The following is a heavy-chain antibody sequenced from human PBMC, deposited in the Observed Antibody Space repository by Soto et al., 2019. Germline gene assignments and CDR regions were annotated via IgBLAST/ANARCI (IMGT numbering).Heavy chain of an antibody. J-gene: IGHJ3*02. V-gene: IGHV4-31*03. CDR2: IYYSGST. Sequence: QVQLQESGPGLVKPSQTLSLTCTVSGGSISSGGYYWSWIRQHPGKGLEWIGYIYYSGSTYYNPSLKSRVTISVDTSKNKFSLKLSSVTAADTAVYYCARGEVYYYESSGYYRANDAFDIWGQGTMVTVSS. CDR3: ARGEVYYYESSGYYRANDAFDI. D-gene: IGHD3-22*01. CDR1: GGSISSGGYY.